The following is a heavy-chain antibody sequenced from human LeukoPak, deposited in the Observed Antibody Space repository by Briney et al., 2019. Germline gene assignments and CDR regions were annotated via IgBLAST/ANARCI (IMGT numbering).Heavy chain of an antibody. Sequence: GGSLRLSCAASGFTFTFYAMSWVRQAPGKGLEWVSAISGSGGRTYYADSVKGRFTISRDNAKNSLYLELNSLRAEDTAVYHCVRDSDDYGDHTTRRFDYWGQGTLVTVSS. D-gene: IGHD4-17*01. CDR3: VRDSDDYGDHTTRRFDY. CDR1: GFTFTFYA. J-gene: IGHJ4*02. CDR2: ISGSGGRT. V-gene: IGHV3-23*01.